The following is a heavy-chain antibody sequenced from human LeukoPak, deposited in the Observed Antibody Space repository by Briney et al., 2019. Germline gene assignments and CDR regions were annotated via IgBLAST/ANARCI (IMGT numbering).Heavy chain of an antibody. V-gene: IGHV3-7*01. CDR3: TRPSVLGPNTDY. Sequence: GGSLRPSCAASGFTFSNYWMSWVRQTPGKGLEWVASIEQDGSEKYYVDSMKGRFTISRDNAENSLYLQMNSLRADDTAVYYCTRPSVLGPNTDYWGQGTLVTVSS. J-gene: IGHJ4*02. CDR2: IEQDGSEK. D-gene: IGHD4/OR15-4a*01. CDR1: GFTFSNYW.